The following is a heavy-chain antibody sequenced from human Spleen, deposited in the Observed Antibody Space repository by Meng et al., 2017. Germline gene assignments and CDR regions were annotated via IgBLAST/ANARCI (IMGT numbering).Heavy chain of an antibody. D-gene: IGHD2-2*03. CDR1: GYNFNSNW. CDR2: IHLGDSET. Sequence: ESLKISCQGSGYNFNSNWIAWVRQMPGKGLEWVGIIHLGDSETRYSPSFQVQVPISGDKSISTAYLQWSSLEASDSAMYYCARVRHRYGYHEAFDIWGQGTMVTVSS. J-gene: IGHJ3*02. CDR3: ARVRHRYGYHEAFDI. V-gene: IGHV5-51*01.